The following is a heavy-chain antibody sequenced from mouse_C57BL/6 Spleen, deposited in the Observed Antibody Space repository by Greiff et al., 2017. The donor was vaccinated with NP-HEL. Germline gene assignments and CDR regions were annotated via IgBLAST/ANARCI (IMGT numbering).Heavy chain of an antibody. V-gene: IGHV1-69*01. CDR1: GYTFTSYW. J-gene: IGHJ2*01. CDR2: IDPSDSYT. D-gene: IGHD1-1*01. Sequence: QVQLQQPGAELVMPGASVKLSCKASGYTFTSYWMHWVKQRPGQGLEWIGEIDPSDSYTNYNQKFKGKSTLTVDKSSSTAYMQLSSLTSEDSAVYYCASIYYYGSSCYFDYWGQGTTLTVSS. CDR3: ASIYYYGSSCYFDY.